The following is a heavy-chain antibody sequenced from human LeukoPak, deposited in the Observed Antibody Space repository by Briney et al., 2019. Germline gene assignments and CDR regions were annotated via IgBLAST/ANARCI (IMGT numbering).Heavy chain of an antibody. J-gene: IGHJ6*02. V-gene: IGHV1-3*01. D-gene: IGHD4-17*01. CDR3: ARDGPFESYGDYTRGVYGMDV. CDR1: GYTFTSYA. CDR2: INAGNGNT. Sequence: ASVKVSCKASGYTFTSYAMHWVRQAPGQRLEWMGWINAGNGNTKYSQKFQGRVTITRDTSASTAYTELSSLRSEDTAVYYCARDGPFESYGDYTRGVYGMDVWGQGTTVTVSS.